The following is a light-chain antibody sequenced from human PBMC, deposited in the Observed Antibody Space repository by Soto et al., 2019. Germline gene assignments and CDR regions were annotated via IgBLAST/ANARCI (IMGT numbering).Light chain of an antibody. CDR1: NIGAYR. CDR3: QLWDYGAG. V-gene: IGLV3-21*04. Sequence: SYVLTQPPSVSVAPGKTARITCAGNNIGAYRVHWYRQRPGQASALVIYYDRDRPSRIPERFSGSSSGNTASLSIRRVVAGDEGDYYCQLWDYGAGFGPGTNVTVL. CDR2: YDR. J-gene: IGLJ1*01.